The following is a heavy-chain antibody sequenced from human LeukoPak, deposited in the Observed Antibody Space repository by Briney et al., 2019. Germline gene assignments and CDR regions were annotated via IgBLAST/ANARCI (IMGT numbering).Heavy chain of an antibody. CDR2: ISSSGSTI. Sequence: QPGGSLRLSCAASGFTFSSYEMNWVRQAPGKGLEWVSYISSSGSTIYYADSVKGRFTISRDNAKNSLYLQMNSLRAEDTAVYYCARRVGYYDSSGYYPFVDWGQGTLVTVSS. CDR3: ARRVGYYDSSGYYPFVD. D-gene: IGHD3-22*01. V-gene: IGHV3-48*03. CDR1: GFTFSSYE. J-gene: IGHJ4*02.